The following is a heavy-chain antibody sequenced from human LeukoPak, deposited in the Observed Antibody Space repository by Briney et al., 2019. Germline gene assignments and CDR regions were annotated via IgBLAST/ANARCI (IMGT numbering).Heavy chain of an antibody. CDR3: ASITTADAFDI. CDR1: GGSLSGYY. Sequence: SETLSLTCGVYGGSLSGYYWSWIRQPPGKGLEWIGEINHSGSTNYNPSLKSRVTISVDTSKNQFSLKLSSVTAADTAVFYCASITTADAFDIWGQGTMVTVSS. J-gene: IGHJ3*02. V-gene: IGHV4-34*01. D-gene: IGHD3-22*01. CDR2: INHSGST.